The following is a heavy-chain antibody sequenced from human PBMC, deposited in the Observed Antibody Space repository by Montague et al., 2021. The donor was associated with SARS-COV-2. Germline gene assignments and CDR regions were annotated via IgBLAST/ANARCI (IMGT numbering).Heavy chain of an antibody. D-gene: IGHD1-26*01. CDR2: MYISGSS. Sequence: TLSLTCTVSGDSISSGNFHWNWIRQPAGEGPEWIGRMYISGSSDYNPSLKSRVSMSVDKSWNQFSLRLTSVTAADTAIYYCARKGSGRSDLDYWGQGTLVTVSS. J-gene: IGHJ4*02. V-gene: IGHV4-61*02. CDR1: GDSISSGNFH. CDR3: ARKGSGRSDLDY.